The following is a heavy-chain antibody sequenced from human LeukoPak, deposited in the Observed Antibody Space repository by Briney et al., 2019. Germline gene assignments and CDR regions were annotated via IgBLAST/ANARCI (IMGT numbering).Heavy chain of an antibody. Sequence: SETLSLTCTASGGSISSGSFYWSWIRQPAVKGLEWIGRIYTSGSTNYNPSLKSRVTISVDTSKNQFFLKLSSVTVADTAVYYCVRVIGIDYWFDPWGQGTLVTVSS. CDR2: IYTSGST. V-gene: IGHV4-61*02. D-gene: IGHD1-26*01. CDR3: VRVIGIDYWFDP. J-gene: IGHJ5*02. CDR1: GGSISSGSFY.